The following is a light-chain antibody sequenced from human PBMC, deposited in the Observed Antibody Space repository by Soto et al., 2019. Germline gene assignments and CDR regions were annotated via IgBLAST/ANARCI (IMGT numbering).Light chain of an antibody. J-gene: IGKJ4*01. V-gene: IGKV3-20*01. CDR3: QQYGSSPLT. CDR2: GAS. CDR1: QSVSSSY. Sequence: EIVLTQSPGTLSLSPGERATLSCRASQSVSSSYLAWYQHKPGQAPRVFIYGASSRATGIPDRFSGSGSGTDFTLTISRLEPEDFAVYFCQQYGSSPLTFGGGTKVEIK.